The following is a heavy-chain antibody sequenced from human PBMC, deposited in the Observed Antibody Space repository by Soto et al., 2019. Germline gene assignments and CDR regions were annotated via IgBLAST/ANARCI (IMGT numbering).Heavy chain of an antibody. CDR1: GFTFSIYS. J-gene: IGHJ4*02. D-gene: IGHD3-10*01. CDR2: ISSSSRSI. V-gene: IGHV3-21*01. Sequence: EVQLVESGGGLVKPGGSLRLACAASGFTFSIYSMNWVRQPPGKGLEGVSSISSSSRSIFTAGSVKGRFTISRDNAKNSLYLQMNSLRAEDTAIYYCAREFAEGGWGQGTLVTVSS. CDR3: AREFAEGG.